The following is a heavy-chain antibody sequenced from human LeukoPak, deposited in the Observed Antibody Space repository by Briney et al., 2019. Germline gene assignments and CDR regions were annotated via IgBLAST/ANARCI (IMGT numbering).Heavy chain of an antibody. CDR3: AKDWCCDY. CDR2: MRGSGDKV. D-gene: IGHD4/OR15-4a*01. CDR1: GFIFSNSA. J-gene: IGHJ4*02. Sequence: GGSLRLSCAASGFIFSNSAMTWLRQAPGKGLEWVLAMRGSGDKVHYADSVKGRFTISRDNSKNTLYLQMNSLRVEDTAIYYCAKDWCCDYWGQGTLITVSS. V-gene: IGHV3-23*01.